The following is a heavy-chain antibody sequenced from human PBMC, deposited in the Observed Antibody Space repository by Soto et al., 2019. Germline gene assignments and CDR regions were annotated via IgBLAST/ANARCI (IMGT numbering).Heavy chain of an antibody. Sequence: QMQLVQSGPEVKKPGTSVKVSCKASGFTFTSSAVQLVRQARGQRLEWIGWIVVGSGNKNYAQKFQERFTITRDMYTCTAYMVLSSLRSEDTAVYSCAAAMHTSVPWGYWGQGTLVTVSS. CDR1: GFTFTSSA. V-gene: IGHV1-58*01. D-gene: IGHD2-2*01. CDR3: AAAMHTSVPWGY. J-gene: IGHJ4*02. CDR2: IVVGSGNK.